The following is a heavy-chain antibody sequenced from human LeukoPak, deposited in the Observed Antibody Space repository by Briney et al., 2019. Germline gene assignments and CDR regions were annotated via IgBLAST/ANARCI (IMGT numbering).Heavy chain of an antibody. CDR3: AKGDRERASGGTGFDS. CDR1: GFTFSIYA. V-gene: IGHV3-23*01. Sequence: GGSLSLLCAASGFTFSIYAMRWARQAPGKGLERVSSISGSGDRTYYADSVKGRFTFSRDNSKNTLSLQMNSLRLDDTAIYYCAKGDRERASGGTGFDSWGQGTLVTVSS. J-gene: IGHJ4*02. D-gene: IGHD1-1*01. CDR2: ISGSGDRT.